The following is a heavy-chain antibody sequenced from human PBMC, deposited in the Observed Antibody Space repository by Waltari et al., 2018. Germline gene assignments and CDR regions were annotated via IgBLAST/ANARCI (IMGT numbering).Heavy chain of an antibody. CDR1: GGSISSNY. Sequence: QLQLQESGPGLVKPSETLSLTCAVSGGSISSNYWSWIRQPPGKGLEWIGRISGSTGRTDDNPSLKRRVTISTDTAKNQFSLSLSSVTAADTAVYYCARDGVTTPYWYFDLWGPGTPITISS. J-gene: IGHJ2*01. V-gene: IGHV4-4*07. D-gene: IGHD3-3*01. CDR2: ISGSTGRT. CDR3: ARDGVTTPYWYFDL.